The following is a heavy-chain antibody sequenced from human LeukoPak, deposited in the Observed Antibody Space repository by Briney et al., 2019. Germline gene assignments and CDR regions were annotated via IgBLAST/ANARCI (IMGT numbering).Heavy chain of an antibody. J-gene: IGHJ4*02. CDR3: ARESVPAVAARRGLNY. V-gene: IGHV1-2*02. CDR2: INPNSGGT. D-gene: IGHD6-6*01. Sequence: GASVKVSCKASGYTFTDYYMHWVRQAPGQGLERMGWINPNSGGTNYAQKFQGRVTMTRDTSISTVYMEMSRLRSDDTAVYYCARESVPAVAARRGLNYWGQGTLVAVSS. CDR1: GYTFTDYY.